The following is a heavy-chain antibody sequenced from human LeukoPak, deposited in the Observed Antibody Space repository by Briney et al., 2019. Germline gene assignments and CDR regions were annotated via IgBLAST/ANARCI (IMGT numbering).Heavy chain of an antibody. J-gene: IGHJ4*02. V-gene: IGHV4-30-4*08. Sequence: PSQTLSLTCTVSGGSISSGDYYWSWIRQPPGKGLEWIGEINHSGSTNYNPSLKSRVTISVDTSKNQFSLKLSSVTAADTAVYYCARVSKFGIRYFDYWGQGTLVTVSS. CDR1: GGSISSGDYY. CDR3: ARVSKFGIRYFDY. CDR2: INHSGST. D-gene: IGHD3-16*01.